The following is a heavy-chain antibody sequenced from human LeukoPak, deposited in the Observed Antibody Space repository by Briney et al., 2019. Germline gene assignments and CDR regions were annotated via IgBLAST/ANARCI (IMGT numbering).Heavy chain of an antibody. J-gene: IGHJ4*02. Sequence: ASVKVSCKASGYHFTSYDITWVRQAPGQGLEWMGWISAHNGNTNYAQKLQGRVTMTTDTSTSTAYMELRSLRSDDTAVYYCARDPLFGYTYGDYDSWGQGTLVTVSS. V-gene: IGHV1-18*01. CDR2: ISAHNGNT. CDR3: ARDPLFGYTYGDYDS. D-gene: IGHD5-18*01. CDR1: GYHFTSYD.